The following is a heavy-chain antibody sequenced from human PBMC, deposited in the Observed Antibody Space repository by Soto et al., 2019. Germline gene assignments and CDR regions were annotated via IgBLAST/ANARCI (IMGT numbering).Heavy chain of an antibody. CDR3: AILTKPTAVTTAFRGGYGLDV. V-gene: IGHV4-61*01. CDR1: GGSVSSGNYF. J-gene: IGHJ6*02. CDR2: IHSSGST. Sequence: PSETLSLTCTVSGGSVSSGNYFWMWIRQPPGKGLEWIGYIHSSGSTNYNPSLKSRVTISVDTSRNQFSLKLTSVTAADTAVYYCAILTKPTAVTTAFRGGYGLDVWGQGTTVTVSS. D-gene: IGHD4-17*01.